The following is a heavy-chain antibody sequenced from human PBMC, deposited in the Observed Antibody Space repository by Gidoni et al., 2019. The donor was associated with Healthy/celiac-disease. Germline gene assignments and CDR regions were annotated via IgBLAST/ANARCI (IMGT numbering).Heavy chain of an antibody. J-gene: IGHJ6*02. CDR2: IYPGDSAT. CDR1: GYSLTSYW. CDR3: ARTRGITGSPGYYYYYGMDV. D-gene: IGHD1-20*01. V-gene: IGHV5-51*03. Sequence: EVQLVQSGAEVKKPGESLKISCKGSGYSLTSYWNGWVRQMPGKGLEWMGIIYPGDSATRYSPSFQGQVTISADKSISTAYLQWSSLKASDTAMYYCARTRGITGSPGYYYYYGMDVWGQGTTVTVSS.